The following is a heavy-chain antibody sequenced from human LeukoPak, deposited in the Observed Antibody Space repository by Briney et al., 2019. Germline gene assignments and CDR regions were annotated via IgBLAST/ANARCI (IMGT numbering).Heavy chain of an antibody. Sequence: GGSLRLSCEASGFTFSSYEMNWVRQAPGKGLEWVSYISSSGNTIYHADSGKGRFTISRDNAKKSLYLQMNSLRVDDTAVYYCAAGRPVDYWGQGTLVTVPS. D-gene: IGHD6-25*01. CDR1: GFTFSSYE. CDR3: AAGRPVDY. J-gene: IGHJ4*02. CDR2: ISSSGNTI. V-gene: IGHV3-48*03.